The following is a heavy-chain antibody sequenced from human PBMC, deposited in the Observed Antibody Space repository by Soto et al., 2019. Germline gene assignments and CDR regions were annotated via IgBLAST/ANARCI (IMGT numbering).Heavy chain of an antibody. J-gene: IGHJ6*02. CDR2: IDWDDDK. D-gene: IGHD5-18*01. CDR1: GFSLSTSGMC. CDR3: ARIPSSHTAMADYYYYGMDV. Sequence: SGPTLVNPTQTLTLTCTFSGFSLSTSGMCVSWIRQPPGKALEWLALIDWDDDKYYSTSLRTRLTISKDTSKNQVVLTMTNMDPVDTATYYRARIPSSHTAMADYYYYGMDVWGQGTTVTVSS. V-gene: IGHV2-70*01.